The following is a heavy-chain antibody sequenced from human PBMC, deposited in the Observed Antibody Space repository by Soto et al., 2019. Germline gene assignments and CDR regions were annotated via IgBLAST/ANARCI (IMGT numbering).Heavy chain of an antibody. Sequence: EVQLVESGGGLVQPGGSLRLSCEASGFSFSSYWMLWVRQDPGKGLLWVARVSPDGGGTSYADSVKGRFTIFRDNAKNTVYLQMNSVRVEDTAVYCCAGGRWELLPSEWGEGTLGTVSS. D-gene: IGHD1-26*01. V-gene: IGHV3-74*01. J-gene: IGHJ4*02. CDR2: VSPDGGGT. CDR3: AGGRWELLPSE. CDR1: GFSFSSYW.